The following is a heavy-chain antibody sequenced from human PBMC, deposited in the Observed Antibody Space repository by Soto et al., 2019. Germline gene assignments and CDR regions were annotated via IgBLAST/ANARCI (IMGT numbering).Heavy chain of an antibody. J-gene: IGHJ6*03. CDR2: ISGSGGST. Sequence: IGCAACRVSVKSYAIGVARQTPRKGLEWVSAISGSGGSTYYADSVKGRFTISRDNSKNTLYLQMNSLRAEDTAVYYFSKIYGSGSYNYYYYMDVWGKGTTVTVSS. V-gene: IGHV3-23*01. D-gene: IGHD3-10*01. CDR1: RVSVKSYA. CDR3: SKIYGSGSYNYYYYMDV.